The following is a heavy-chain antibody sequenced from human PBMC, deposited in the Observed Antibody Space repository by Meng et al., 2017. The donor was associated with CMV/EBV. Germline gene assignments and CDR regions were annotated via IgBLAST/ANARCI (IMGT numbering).Heavy chain of an antibody. V-gene: IGHV3-74*01. J-gene: IGHJ5*02. CDR1: GFTFSSYW. CDR2: INSDGSST. D-gene: IGHD3-10*01. Sequence: GESLKISCAASGFTFSSYWMHWVRQAPGKGLVWVSRINSDGSSTSYADSVKGRFTIPRDNAKNTLYLQMNSLRAEDTAVYYCARGGANMVRGLLDWFDPWGQGTLVTVSS. CDR3: ARGGANMVRGLLDWFDP.